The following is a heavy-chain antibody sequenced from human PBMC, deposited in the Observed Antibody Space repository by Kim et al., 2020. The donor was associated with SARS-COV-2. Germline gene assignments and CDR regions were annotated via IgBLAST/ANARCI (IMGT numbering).Heavy chain of an antibody. CDR1: GGSISSYY. D-gene: IGHD3-10*01. CDR3: ARRAKGTIDY. V-gene: IGHV4-59*08. Sequence: SETLSLTCTVSGGSISSYYWSWIRQPPGKGLEWIGYIYYSGSTNYNPSLKSRVTISVDTSKNQFSLKLSSVTAADTAVYYCARRAKGTIDYWGQGTLVTVSS. CDR2: IYYSGST. J-gene: IGHJ4*02.